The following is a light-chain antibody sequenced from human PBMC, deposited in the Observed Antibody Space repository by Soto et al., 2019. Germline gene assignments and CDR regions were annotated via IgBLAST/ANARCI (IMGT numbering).Light chain of an antibody. CDR3: QQYNNWPFT. CDR2: GAS. J-gene: IGKJ3*01. V-gene: IGKV3-15*01. Sequence: EIVMTQSPATLSMSPGERATLSCRASQSISSNLAWYQQKPGQAPRLLIYGASTRATGIPATFSGSGSGTEFTLTISSLQSEEFAVYYCQQYNNWPFTFGPGTKVDIK. CDR1: QSISSN.